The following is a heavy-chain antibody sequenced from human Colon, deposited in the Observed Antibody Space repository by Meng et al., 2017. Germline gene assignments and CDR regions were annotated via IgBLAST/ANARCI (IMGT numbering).Heavy chain of an antibody. V-gene: IGHV3-48*03. J-gene: IGHJ4*02. CDR1: GFDFSNYE. CDR2: ISRGDTHI. D-gene: IGHD5-18*01. CDR3: ARDFSRLNSYGYGPNFDH. Sequence: SLKISCSASGFDFSNYEMNWVRQAPGKGLEWLAYISRGDTHIYYADSVQGRFTVSRDNGKSSLYLQMNSLRAEDTAVYYCARDFSRLNSYGYGPNFDHWGLGTLVTVSS.